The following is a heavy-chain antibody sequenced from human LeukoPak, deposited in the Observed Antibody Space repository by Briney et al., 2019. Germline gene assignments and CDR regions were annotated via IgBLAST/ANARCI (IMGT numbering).Heavy chain of an antibody. Sequence: SETLSLTCAVYGGSLSGYYWSWIRQPPGKGLEWIGEINHSGSTNYDPSLKSRVTISRDTSKNQLSLKLSSVTAADTAVYYCARARMITFGGVIARYDYWGRGTLVTVSS. V-gene: IGHV4-34*01. CDR2: INHSGST. J-gene: IGHJ4*02. CDR3: ARARMITFGGVIARYDY. D-gene: IGHD3-16*02. CDR1: GGSLSGYY.